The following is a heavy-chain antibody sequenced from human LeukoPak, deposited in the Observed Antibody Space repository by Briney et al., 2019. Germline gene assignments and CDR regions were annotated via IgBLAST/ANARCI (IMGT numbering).Heavy chain of an antibody. D-gene: IGHD3-22*01. CDR3: ARDGADNSGYYFGSL. V-gene: IGHV3-30*04. J-gene: IGHJ3*01. CDR1: GFTFSSYA. CDR2: ISYDGSNK. Sequence: GSLRLSCAASGFTFSSYAMHWVRQAPGKGLEWVALISYDGSNKYYADSVKARFIISRDNSKNTVYLQMNSLRAEDTAVYYCARDGADNSGYYFGSLWGQGTMVTVSS.